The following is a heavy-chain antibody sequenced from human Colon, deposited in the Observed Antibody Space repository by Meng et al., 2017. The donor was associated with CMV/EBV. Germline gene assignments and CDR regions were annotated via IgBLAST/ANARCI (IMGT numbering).Heavy chain of an antibody. V-gene: IGHV3-30-3*01. CDR2: ISSDGSNK. CDR3: ARGNGYSYGFSYLGH. Sequence: LSLTCAASEFTFSNYAFHWVRQALGKGLEWVAVISSDGSNKFYTDSVKGRFTISRDNSENALYLQMNSLKPEDTAIYYCARGNGYSYGFSYLGHWGQGTLVTVSS. J-gene: IGHJ4*02. CDR1: EFTFSNYA. D-gene: IGHD5-18*01.